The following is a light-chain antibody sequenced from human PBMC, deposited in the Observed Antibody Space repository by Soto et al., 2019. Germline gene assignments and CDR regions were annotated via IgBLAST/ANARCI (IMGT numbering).Light chain of an antibody. J-gene: IGKJ5*01. V-gene: IGKV3D-15*01. CDR3: QQYDNWPIT. CDR1: QSINSN. Sequence: EIGWTQSLATLSVSPGERATLSCRASQSINSNLAWYQQKPGQAPRLPIYGASTRATGLPARFSGSGSGTEFTLIISSLQSEDFAVYYCQQYDNWPITFGQGTRLEIK. CDR2: GAS.